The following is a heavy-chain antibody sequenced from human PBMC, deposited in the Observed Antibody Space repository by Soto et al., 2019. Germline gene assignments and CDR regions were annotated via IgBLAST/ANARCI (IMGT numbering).Heavy chain of an antibody. CDR2: IYYSGST. CDR1: GGSISSYY. CDR3: ARRNYDILTGSRGWFDP. D-gene: IGHD3-9*01. Sequence: SETLSLTCTVSGGSISSYYWSWIRQPPGKGLEWIGYIYYSGSTNCNPSLKSRVTISVDTSKNQFSLKLSSVTAADTAVYYCARRNYDILTGSRGWFDPWGQGTLVTVSS. J-gene: IGHJ5*02. V-gene: IGHV4-59*01.